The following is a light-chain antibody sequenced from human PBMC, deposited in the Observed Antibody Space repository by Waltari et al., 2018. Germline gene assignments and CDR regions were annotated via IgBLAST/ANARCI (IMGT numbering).Light chain of an antibody. CDR2: GAS. CDR3: QHYSNWPLT. Sequence: ELVLTQSPGTLSLSPGERATLSCRASQIVRSNYLAWYQQKPGQAPRLLIYGASTRATGIPARFSGSGSGTEFTLSISSLQSEDFAVYYCQHYSNWPLTFGGGTKVEIK. CDR1: QIVRSN. J-gene: IGKJ4*01. V-gene: IGKV3-15*01.